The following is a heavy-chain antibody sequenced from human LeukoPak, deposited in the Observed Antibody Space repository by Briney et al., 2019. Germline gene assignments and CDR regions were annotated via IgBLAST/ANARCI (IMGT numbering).Heavy chain of an antibody. V-gene: IGHV3-13*01. J-gene: IGHJ6*02. D-gene: IGHD6-19*01. CDR1: GFTFSSYD. CDR3: ARGGVSGWWKKNYYYGMDV. Sequence: GGSLRLSCAASGFTFSSYDMHWVRQATGKGLEWVSAICTAGDTYYPGSVKGRFTISRENAKNSLYLQMNSLRAGDTAVYYCARGGVSGWWKKNYYYGMDVWGQGTTVTVSS. CDR2: ICTAGDT.